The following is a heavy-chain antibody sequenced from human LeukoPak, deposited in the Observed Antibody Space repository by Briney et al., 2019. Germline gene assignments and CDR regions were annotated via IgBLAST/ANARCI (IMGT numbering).Heavy chain of an antibody. CDR3: ARDGSGVWFHY. CDR2: ISAYNGNT. D-gene: IGHD3-10*01. V-gene: IGHV1-18*04. Sequence: EASVKVSCKASGYTFTIYAMHWVRQAPGQGLEWMGWISAYNGNTNYAQKLQGRVTLTTETSTSTAYMELRSLRSDDTAVYYCARDGSGVWFHYWGQGTLVTVSS. J-gene: IGHJ4*02. CDR1: GYTFTIYA.